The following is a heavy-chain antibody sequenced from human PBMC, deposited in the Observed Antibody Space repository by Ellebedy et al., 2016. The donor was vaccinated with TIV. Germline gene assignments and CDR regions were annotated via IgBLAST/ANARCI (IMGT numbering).Heavy chain of an antibody. J-gene: IGHJ4*01. CDR1: GFTFSSYA. CDR3: VRRGVSYGYDY. Sequence: GESLKISCAASGFTFSSYAMHWVRQAPGKGLEWVAVISYDGSNKYYADSVKGRFTISRDNSKNTLYLQVSSLRAEDTAMYYCVRRGVSYGYDYWGLGTLVTVSS. CDR2: ISYDGSNK. V-gene: IGHV3-30*14. D-gene: IGHD5-18*01.